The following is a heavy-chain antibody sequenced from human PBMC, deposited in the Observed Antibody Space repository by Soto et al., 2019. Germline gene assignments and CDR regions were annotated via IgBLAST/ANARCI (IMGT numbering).Heavy chain of an antibody. J-gene: IGHJ3*02. V-gene: IGHV4-4*07. CDR3: ARDTLWFGELYDAFDI. CDR1: GGSISSYY. Sequence: SETLSLTCTVSGGSISSYYWSWIRQPAGKGLEWIGRIYTSGSTNYNPSLKSRVTMSVDTSKNQFSLKLSSVTAADTAVYYCARDTLWFGELYDAFDIWGQGTMVTVSS. D-gene: IGHD3-10*01. CDR2: IYTSGST.